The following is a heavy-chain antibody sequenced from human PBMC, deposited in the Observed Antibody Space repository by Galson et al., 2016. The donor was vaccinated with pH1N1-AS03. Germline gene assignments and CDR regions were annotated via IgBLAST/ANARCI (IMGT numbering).Heavy chain of an antibody. V-gene: IGHV4-38-2*01. CDR2: ISHSGNT. D-gene: IGHD1-26*01. CDR3: ARFSGSYQFDS. Sequence: SETLSLTCAVSGYSISSGFHWAWVRQPPSKGLEWIGTISHSGNTYYNPSLKSRVTMSVDTSKNQFSLKLSSVTAADAAVYYCARFSGSYQFDSWGQGTLVSVSS. CDR1: GYSISSGFH. J-gene: IGHJ4*02.